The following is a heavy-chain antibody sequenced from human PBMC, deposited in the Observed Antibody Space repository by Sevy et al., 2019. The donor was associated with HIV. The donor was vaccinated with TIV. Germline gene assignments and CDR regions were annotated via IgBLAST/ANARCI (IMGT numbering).Heavy chain of an antibody. D-gene: IGHD6-13*01. CDR1: GDSISSYF. J-gene: IGHJ5*02. V-gene: IGHV4-4*07. Sequence: SETLSLTCSVSGDSISSYFWHWVRQPAGKGLEWIGRIYARGNSNYNPPLKSRVTMSVDTSKNLLSLRLTSVTAAGTAVYYCARGHRPGGLAADTWFNPWGQGTLVTVSS. CDR3: ARGHRPGGLAADTWFNP. CDR2: IYARGNS.